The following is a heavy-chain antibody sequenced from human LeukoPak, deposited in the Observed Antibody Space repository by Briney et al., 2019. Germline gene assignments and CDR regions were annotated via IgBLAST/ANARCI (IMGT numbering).Heavy chain of an antibody. CDR3: ARQWLVKG. J-gene: IGHJ4*02. Sequence: GGSLRLSCAASGLTFSSYAMNWVRQAPGKGLEWVSSISESGGTTDYADSVKGRFTISRDNSKNTLYLQMDSLRVEDTAVYYCARQWLVKGWGQGTLVTVSS. V-gene: IGHV3-23*01. CDR1: GLTFSSYA. CDR2: ISESGGTT. D-gene: IGHD6-19*01.